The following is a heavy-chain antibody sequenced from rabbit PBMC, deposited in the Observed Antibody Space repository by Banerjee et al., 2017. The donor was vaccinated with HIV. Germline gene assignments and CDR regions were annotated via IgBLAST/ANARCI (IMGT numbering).Heavy chain of an antibody. Sequence: LEESGGDLVKPGASLTLTCKASGFSYSGGYDMCWVRQAPGKGLEWIACINTSGDTVYATWAKGRFTISKTSSTTVTLQMTSLTAADTATYFCARDLAGVIGWNFNLWGQGTLVTVS. J-gene: IGHJ4*01. CDR3: ARDLAGVIGWNFNL. D-gene: IGHD4-1*01. CDR1: GFSYSGGYD. V-gene: IGHV1S40*01. CDR2: INTSGDT.